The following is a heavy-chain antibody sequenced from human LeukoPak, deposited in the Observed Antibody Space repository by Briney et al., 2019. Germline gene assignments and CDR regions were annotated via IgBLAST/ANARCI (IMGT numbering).Heavy chain of an antibody. CDR2: ISYDGSNK. Sequence: GGSLRLSCAASGFTFSSYGMHWVRQAPGKGLEWVAVISYDGSNKYYADSVKGRFTISRDNSKNTLYLQMNSLRAEDTAVYYCAKGKEGWSLYWGQGTLVTVSS. V-gene: IGHV3-30*18. CDR3: AKGKEGWSLY. D-gene: IGHD2-21*02. J-gene: IGHJ4*02. CDR1: GFTFSSYG.